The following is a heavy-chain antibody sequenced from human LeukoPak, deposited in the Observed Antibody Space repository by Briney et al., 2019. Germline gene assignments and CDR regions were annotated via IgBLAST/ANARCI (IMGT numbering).Heavy chain of an antibody. CDR3: AGSGAAMVIAFFDY. Sequence: SQTLSLTCTVSGGSISSGSYYXXXXXXXAXXXXXXIGRIYTSGSTNYXPSLXSRXXISVDTSKNQFSLKLSSVTAADTAVYYCAGSGAAMVIAFFDYWGQGTLVTVSS. V-gene: IGHV4-61*02. D-gene: IGHD5-18*01. CDR2: IYTSGST. CDR1: GGSISSGSYY. J-gene: IGHJ4*02.